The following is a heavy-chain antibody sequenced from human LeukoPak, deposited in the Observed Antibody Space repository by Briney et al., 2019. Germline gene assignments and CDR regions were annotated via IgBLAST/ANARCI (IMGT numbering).Heavy chain of an antibody. J-gene: IGHJ4*02. Sequence: SETLSLTCTVSGGSISSGTYYWSWIRQPAGKGLEWIGRFYTSGSTNYNPSLKSRVTISVDTSKNQFSLKLSSVTAADTAVYYCARGYSGSSFDYWGQGTLVTVSS. CDR1: GGSISSGTYY. V-gene: IGHV4-61*02. D-gene: IGHD1-26*01. CDR3: ARGYSGSSFDY. CDR2: FYTSGST.